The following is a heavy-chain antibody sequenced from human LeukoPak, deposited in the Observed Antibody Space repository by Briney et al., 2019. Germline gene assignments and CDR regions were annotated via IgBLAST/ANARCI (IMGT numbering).Heavy chain of an antibody. Sequence: SQTLSLTCTVSGGSISSGGYYWSWIRQHPGKGLEWIGEIYHSGSTNYNPSLKSRVTISVDKSKNQFSLKLSSVTAADTAVYYCARDLTMIHWGQGTLVTVSS. V-gene: IGHV4-31*03. CDR2: IYHSGST. J-gene: IGHJ4*02. D-gene: IGHD3-22*01. CDR3: ARDLTMIH. CDR1: GGSISSGGYY.